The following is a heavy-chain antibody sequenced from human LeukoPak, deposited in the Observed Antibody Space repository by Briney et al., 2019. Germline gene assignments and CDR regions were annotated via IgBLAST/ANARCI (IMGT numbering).Heavy chain of an antibody. CDR3: ARVWGYPDYYFDY. V-gene: IGHV4-4*02. D-gene: IGHD2-21*01. CDR2: IYHSGST. CDR1: GGSFSSSNW. J-gene: IGHJ4*02. Sequence: SGTLSLTCAVSGGSFSSSNWWSWVREPPGKGLEWIGEIYHSGSTNYNPSLKSRVTISVDKSKNQFSLKLSSVTAADTAVYYCARVWGYPDYYFDYWGQGTPVTVSS.